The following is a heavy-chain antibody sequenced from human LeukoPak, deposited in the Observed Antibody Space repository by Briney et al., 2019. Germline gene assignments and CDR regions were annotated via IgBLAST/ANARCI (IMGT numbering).Heavy chain of an antibody. Sequence: SETLSLTCTVSGGSISSYYWSWIRQPPGKGLEWIGYIYYSGSTKYNPSLKSRVTIPVDSSKNQFSLKLSAVTAADSAVYYCARGPGYSSSWPFDYWGQGTLVTVSS. J-gene: IGHJ4*02. CDR2: IYYSGST. CDR1: GGSISSYY. V-gene: IGHV4-59*12. CDR3: ARGPGYSSSWPFDY. D-gene: IGHD6-13*01.